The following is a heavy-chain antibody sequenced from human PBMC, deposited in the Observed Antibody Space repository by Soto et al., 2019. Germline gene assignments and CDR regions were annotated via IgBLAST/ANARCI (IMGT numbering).Heavy chain of an antibody. J-gene: IGHJ3*02. D-gene: IGHD5-18*01. V-gene: IGHV4-59*08. Sequence: PSETLSLTCTASGGSISSYYWSWIRQPPGKGLEWIGYIYYSGSTNYNPSLKSRVTISVDTSKNQFSLKLSSVTAADTAVYYCARLKTDTASDAFDIWGQGTMVTVSS. CDR1: GGSISSYY. CDR3: ARLKTDTASDAFDI. CDR2: IYYSGST.